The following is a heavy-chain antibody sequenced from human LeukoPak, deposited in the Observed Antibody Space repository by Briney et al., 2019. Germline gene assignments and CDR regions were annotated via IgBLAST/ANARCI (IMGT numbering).Heavy chain of an antibody. V-gene: IGHV3-48*03. J-gene: IGHJ3*02. CDR3: AREGVADAFDI. CDR1: GFTFSSYE. CDR2: ISSSGGTI. Sequence: GGSLRLPCAASGFTFSSYEMNWVRQAPGKGLEWVSYISSSGGTIYYADSVKGRFTISRDNAKNSLYLQMNTLRAEDTAVYYCAREGVADAFDIWGQGTMVTVSS. D-gene: IGHD2-15*01.